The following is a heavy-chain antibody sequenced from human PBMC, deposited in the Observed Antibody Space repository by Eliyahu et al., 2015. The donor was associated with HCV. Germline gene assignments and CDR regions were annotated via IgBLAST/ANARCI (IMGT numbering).Heavy chain of an antibody. CDR1: GFXFSRYA. D-gene: IGHD6-13*01. CDR3: ARYSSSWKNWFDP. V-gene: IGHV3-23*01. J-gene: IGHJ5*02. Sequence: EVQLLESGGGLVQPGGSLRLSXXASGFXFSRYAISWVRQVPGKGLEWVSAXSGSGGSTYYADSVKGRFTISRDNSKNTLYLQMNSLRAEDTAVYYCARYSSSWKNWFDPWGQGTLVTVSS. CDR2: XSGSGGST.